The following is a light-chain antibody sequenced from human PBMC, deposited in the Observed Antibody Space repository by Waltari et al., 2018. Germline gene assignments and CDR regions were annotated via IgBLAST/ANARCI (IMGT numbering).Light chain of an antibody. J-gene: IGKJ4*01. CDR2: DAS. Sequence: DIQMTQSPSSVSASVGDRVTITCQASRDISRWLAWSQQKPGKAPKFLIYDASTLQSGVPSRFSGSGSGREFTLTITSLQPEDFSTYYCQQGNDFPLTFGGGTKVEMK. CDR1: RDISRW. CDR3: QQGNDFPLT. V-gene: IGKV1-12*01.